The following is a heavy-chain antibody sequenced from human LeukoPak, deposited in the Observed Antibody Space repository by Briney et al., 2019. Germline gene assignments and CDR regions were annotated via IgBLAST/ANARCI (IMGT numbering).Heavy chain of an antibody. CDR2: IYYGGST. CDR3: ARAGTGIAAAGDGFDY. D-gene: IGHD6-13*01. V-gene: IGHV4-59*01. J-gene: IGHJ4*02. CDR1: GGSISSYY. Sequence: SETLSLTCTVSGGSISSYYWSWIRQPPGKGLEWIGYIYYGGSTNYNPSLKSRVTISVDTSKNQFSLKLSSVTAADTAVYYCARAGTGIAAAGDGFDYWGQGTLVTVST.